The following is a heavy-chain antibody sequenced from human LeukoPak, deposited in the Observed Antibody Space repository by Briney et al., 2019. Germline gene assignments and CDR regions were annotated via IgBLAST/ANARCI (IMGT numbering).Heavy chain of an antibody. J-gene: IGHJ6*02. D-gene: IGHD3-22*01. CDR2: IIPIFGTA. CDR3: ARDDYDSSGYYLYYYYYGMDV. V-gene: IGHV1-69*13. CDR1: GGTFSSYA. Sequence: GASVKVSCKASGGTFSSYAISWVRQAPGQGLEWMGGIIPIFGTANYAQKFQGRVTITADESTSTAYVELSSLRSEDTAVYYRARDDYDSSGYYLYYYYYGMDVWGQGTTVTVSS.